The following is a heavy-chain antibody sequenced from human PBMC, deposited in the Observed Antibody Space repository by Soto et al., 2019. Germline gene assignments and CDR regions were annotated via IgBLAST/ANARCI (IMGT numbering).Heavy chain of an antibody. Sequence: VHLVQSGAEVKKPGASVKVSCKGSGYAFTTYGITWVRQAPGQGLEWMGWISAHNGNTNYAQKLQGRVTVTRDTSTSTAYMELRSLRSDDTAVHYCARGRYGDYWGQGALVTVSS. J-gene: IGHJ4*02. CDR1: GYAFTTYG. D-gene: IGHD1-1*01. CDR3: ARGRYGDY. CDR2: ISAHNGNT. V-gene: IGHV1-18*01.